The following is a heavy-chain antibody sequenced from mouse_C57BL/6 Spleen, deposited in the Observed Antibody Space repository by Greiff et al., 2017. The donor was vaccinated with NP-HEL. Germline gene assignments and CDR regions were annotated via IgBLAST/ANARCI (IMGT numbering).Heavy chain of an antibody. CDR1: GFTFSSYA. D-gene: IGHD3-2*02. CDR2: ISDGGSYT. CDR3: ARDLDSSGYYFDY. Sequence: EVKLEESGGGLVKPGGSLKLSCAASGFTFSSYAMSWVRQTPEKRLEWVATISDGGSYTYYPDNVKGRFTISRDNAKNNLYLQMSHLKSEDTAMYYCARDLDSSGYYFDYWGQGTTLTVSS. J-gene: IGHJ2*01. V-gene: IGHV5-4*01.